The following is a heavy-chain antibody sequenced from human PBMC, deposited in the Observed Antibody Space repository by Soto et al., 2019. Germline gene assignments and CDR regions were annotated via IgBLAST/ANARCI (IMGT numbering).Heavy chain of an antibody. J-gene: IGHJ6*02. V-gene: IGHV3-33*01. CDR2: IWYDGSKE. D-gene: IGHD1-1*01. CDR3: ARDRSAGNYFYYGMDV. CDR1: GLPFNRNG. Sequence: SLRLSCAASGLPFNRNGMHWVRQAPGKGLEWVAVIWYDGSKEYYSDSVKGRFTISRDNSKNMLYLQMNSVRVEDTAVYFCARDRSAGNYFYYGMDVWGQGTTVTAP.